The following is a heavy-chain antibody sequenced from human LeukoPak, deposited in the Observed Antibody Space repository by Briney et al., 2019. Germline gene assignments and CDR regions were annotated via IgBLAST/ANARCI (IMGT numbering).Heavy chain of an antibody. D-gene: IGHD3-3*01. V-gene: IGHV5-10-1*01. Sequence: GESLKISCKGSGYSFTSYWISWVRQMPGKGLEWMGRIDPSDSYTNYSPSFQGHVTISADKSISTAYLQWSSLKASDTAMYYCARVEQYYDFWSGYYSAEYFQHWGQGTLVTVSS. CDR2: IDPSDSYT. CDR1: GYSFTSYW. CDR3: ARVEQYYDFWSGYYSAEYFQH. J-gene: IGHJ1*01.